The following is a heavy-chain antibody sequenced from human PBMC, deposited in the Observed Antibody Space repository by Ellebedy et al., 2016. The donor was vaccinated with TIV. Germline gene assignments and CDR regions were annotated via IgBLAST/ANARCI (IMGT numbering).Heavy chain of an antibody. D-gene: IGHD3-22*01. J-gene: IGHJ4*02. CDR1: GGSISSSSYY. Sequence: SETLSLTCTVSGGSISSSSYYWGWIRQPPGKGLEWIGSIYYSGSTYYNPSLKSRVTISVDTSKNQFSLKLTSVTAADTAVYYCARSSSGYPGRHFDSWGQGILVTVSS. CDR2: IYYSGST. CDR3: ARSSSGYPGRHFDS. V-gene: IGHV4-39*01.